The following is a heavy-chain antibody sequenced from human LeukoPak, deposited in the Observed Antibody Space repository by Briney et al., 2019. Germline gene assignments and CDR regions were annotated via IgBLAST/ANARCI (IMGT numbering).Heavy chain of an antibody. J-gene: IGHJ6*02. CDR2: IYYSGST. CDR1: GGSISSYY. CDR3: ARAPGLSSGWKINYYYYGMDV. V-gene: IGHV4-59*01. D-gene: IGHD6-19*01. Sequence: SETLSLTCTVSGGSISSYYWSWIRQPPGKGLEWIGYIYYSGSTNYNPSLKSRVTISVDTSKNQFSLKLSSVIAADTAVYYCARAPGLSSGWKINYYYYGMDVWGQGTTVTVSS.